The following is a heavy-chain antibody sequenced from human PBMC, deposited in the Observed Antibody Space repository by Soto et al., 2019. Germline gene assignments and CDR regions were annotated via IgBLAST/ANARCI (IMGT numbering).Heavy chain of an antibody. J-gene: IGHJ4*02. Sequence: QVQLVQSGAEVKRPGSSVKVSCKASGDTFSFYSINWVRQAPGLGLEWMGRVNPILSMSNYAHRFQGRVTMTADKATSTAYMDLSGLRSEDTAMYYCATSYGSGYRAFDYWGQGALVTVSS. D-gene: IGHD3-10*01. CDR2: VNPILSMS. CDR3: ATSYGSGYRAFDY. V-gene: IGHV1-69*04. CDR1: GDTFSFYS.